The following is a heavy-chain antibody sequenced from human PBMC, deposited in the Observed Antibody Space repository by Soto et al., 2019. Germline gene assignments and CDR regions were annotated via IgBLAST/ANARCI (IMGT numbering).Heavy chain of an antibody. CDR1: GGSINNYY. D-gene: IGHD3-22*01. V-gene: IGHV4-59*01. Sequence: PSETLSLTCTVSGGSINNYYWSWIRQPPGKGLEWIGYIYYSGSTNYNPSLKSRVTISVDTSKNQFSLKLSSVTAADTAVYYCARSWVITTSSTYYFGYWGQGTLVTVSS. J-gene: IGHJ4*02. CDR2: IYYSGST. CDR3: ARSWVITTSSTYYFGY.